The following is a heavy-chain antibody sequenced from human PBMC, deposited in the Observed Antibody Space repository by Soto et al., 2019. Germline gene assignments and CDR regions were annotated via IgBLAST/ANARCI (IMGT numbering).Heavy chain of an antibody. CDR2: INPSSGST. V-gene: IGHV1-46*01. D-gene: IGHD6-13*01. CDR3: AREKIAAAGTNYYYYGMDV. CDR1: GYTFTSYY. Sequence: ASVKVSCKASGYTFTSYYMHWVRQAPGQGLEWMGIINPSSGSTSYAQKFQGRVTMTRDTSTSTVYMELSSLRSEDTAVYYCAREKIAAAGTNYYYYGMDVWGQGTTVTVSS. J-gene: IGHJ6*02.